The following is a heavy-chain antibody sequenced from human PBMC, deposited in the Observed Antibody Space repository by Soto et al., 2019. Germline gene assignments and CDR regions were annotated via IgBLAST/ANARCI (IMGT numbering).Heavy chain of an antibody. CDR3: AAVGDSSGYFDY. V-gene: IGHV1-58*01. J-gene: IGHJ4*02. Sequence: QMQLVQSGPEVKKPGTSVKVSCKASGFTFTSSAVQWVRQARGQRLEWIGWIVVGSGNTNYEQKFQERVTITRDMSTSTAYMELSSLRSEDTAVYYCAAVGDSSGYFDYWGQGTLVTVSS. D-gene: IGHD3-22*01. CDR1: GFTFTSSA. CDR2: IVVGSGNT.